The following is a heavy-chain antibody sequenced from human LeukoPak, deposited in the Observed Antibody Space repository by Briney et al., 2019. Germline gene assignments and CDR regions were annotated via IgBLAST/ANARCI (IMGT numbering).Heavy chain of an antibody. V-gene: IGHV3-23*01. Sequence: GGSLRLSCAASGFTFSSYAMSWVRQAPGKGLEWVSAISGSGGSTYYADSVKGRFTISRDNSKNTLYLQMNSLRAEDTAVYYRAKDRAYYYGSGSYSASRTNWFDPWGQGTLVTVSS. CDR2: ISGSGGST. J-gene: IGHJ5*02. D-gene: IGHD3-10*01. CDR3: AKDRAYYYGSGSYSASRTNWFDP. CDR1: GFTFSSYA.